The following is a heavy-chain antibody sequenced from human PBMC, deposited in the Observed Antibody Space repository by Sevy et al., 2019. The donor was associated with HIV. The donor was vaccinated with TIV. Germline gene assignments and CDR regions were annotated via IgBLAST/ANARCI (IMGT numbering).Heavy chain of an antibody. CDR2: INYDGSDK. CDR1: GFTFSSYA. J-gene: IGHJ4*02. Sequence: GGSLRLSCAASGFTFSSYAMSWVRQAPGKGLQWVSFINYDGSDKKYGDSVKGRFTISRDNSKNTLYLQMNSLRAEDTGVYYCAKDPLISLGADLFDSWGQGTLVTVSS. V-gene: IGHV3-30*02. D-gene: IGHD7-27*01. CDR3: AKDPLISLGADLFDS.